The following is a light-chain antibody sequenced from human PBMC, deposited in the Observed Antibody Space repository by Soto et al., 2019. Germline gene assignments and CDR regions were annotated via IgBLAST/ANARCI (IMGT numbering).Light chain of an antibody. CDR1: QSISSN. Sequence: EIVLTQSPATLSVSPGERATLSCRASQSISSNLAWYQQKPGQAPRLLIYAAFNRATGIPSRFSGSGSGTEFTLTISSLQPEDFAVYSCQHYNNWPPRFTFGPGTKVEIK. J-gene: IGKJ3*01. V-gene: IGKV3D-15*01. CDR2: AAF. CDR3: QHYNNWPPRFT.